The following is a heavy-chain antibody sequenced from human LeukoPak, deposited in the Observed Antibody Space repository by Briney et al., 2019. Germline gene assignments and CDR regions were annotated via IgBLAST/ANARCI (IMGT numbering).Heavy chain of an antibody. CDR2: IRSKTDGGTT. Sequence: GGSPRLSCAASGFTFSNAWMSWVRQAPGKGLEWVGRIRSKTDGGTTDYAAPVKGRFTISRDDSKNTLYLQMNSLKTEDTAVYYCTTDPTYSSGWWGYWGQGTLVTVSS. D-gene: IGHD6-19*01. CDR3: TTDPTYSSGWWGY. J-gene: IGHJ4*02. V-gene: IGHV3-15*01. CDR1: GFTFSNAW.